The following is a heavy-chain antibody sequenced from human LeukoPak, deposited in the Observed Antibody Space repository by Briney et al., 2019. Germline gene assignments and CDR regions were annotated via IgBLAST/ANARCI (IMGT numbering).Heavy chain of an antibody. J-gene: IGHJ4*02. CDR3: ARDGGALGYCSGGSCYFGY. Sequence: PGGSRSLSCAASGFTFSSYAMHWVRQAPGKGLEWVAVISYDGSNKYYADSAKGRFTISRDNSKNTLYLQMNGLRAEDTAVYYCARDGGALGYCSGGSCYFGYWGQGTLVTVSS. CDR2: ISYDGSNK. D-gene: IGHD2-15*01. CDR1: GFTFSSYA. V-gene: IGHV3-30*04.